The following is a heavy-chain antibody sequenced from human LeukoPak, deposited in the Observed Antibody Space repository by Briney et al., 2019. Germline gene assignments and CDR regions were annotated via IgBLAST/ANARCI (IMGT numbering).Heavy chain of an antibody. V-gene: IGHV4-39*01. CDR1: GGSISSSSYY. D-gene: IGHD2-2*01. CDR2: IYYSGST. CDR3: ARRLERGVAAELMRGWFDP. J-gene: IGHJ5*02. Sequence: SETLSLTCTVSGGSISSSSYYWGWIRQPPGKGLEWIGSIYYSGSTYYNPSLKSRVTISVDTSKNQFSLKLSSVTAADTAVYYCARRLERGVAAELMRGWFDPWSQGTLVTVSS.